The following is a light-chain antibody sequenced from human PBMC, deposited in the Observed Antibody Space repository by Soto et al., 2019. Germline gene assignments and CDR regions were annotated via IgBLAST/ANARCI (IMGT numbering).Light chain of an antibody. CDR2: DAS. CDR3: QQRSNWPVT. CDR1: QSVSSY. V-gene: IGKV3-11*01. Sequence: EIVLTQSPATLSLSPGERATLSCRASQSVSSYLAWYQQKPGQAPRLLIYDASNRATGIPARFSGSGSGTDFTLPISSLEPDGFAVYYCQQRSNWPVTFGQGTKLEIK. J-gene: IGKJ2*01.